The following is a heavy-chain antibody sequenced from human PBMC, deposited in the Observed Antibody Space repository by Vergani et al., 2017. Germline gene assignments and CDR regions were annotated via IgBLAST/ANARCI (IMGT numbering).Heavy chain of an antibody. CDR2: ISSSGSTI. Sequence: EVQLEESGGGLVQPGGSLRLSCAASGFTFSSYEMNWVRQAPGKGLEWVSYISSSGSTIYYADSVKGRFTISRDNAKNTLYLQMNSLRAEDTAVYYCARDRTNIVARNYGMDVWGQGP. CDR1: GFTFSSYE. D-gene: IGHD5-12*01. CDR3: ARDRTNIVARNYGMDV. V-gene: IGHV3-48*03. J-gene: IGHJ6*02.